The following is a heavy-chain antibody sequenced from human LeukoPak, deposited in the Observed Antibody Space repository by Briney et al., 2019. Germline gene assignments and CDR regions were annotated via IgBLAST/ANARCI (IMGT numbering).Heavy chain of an antibody. D-gene: IGHD3-22*01. J-gene: IGHJ4*02. CDR3: ARGGSDYDRRGQVGGDFDY. CDR1: GYTFTTYG. Sequence: ASVKVSCKASGYTFTTYGISWVRQAPGQGLEWMGWINADNGNTRFAQKLQGRVTMTRDTSISTAYMELSRLRSDDTAVYYCARGGSDYDRRGQVGGDFDYWGQGTLVTVSS. V-gene: IGHV1-18*01. CDR2: INADNGNT.